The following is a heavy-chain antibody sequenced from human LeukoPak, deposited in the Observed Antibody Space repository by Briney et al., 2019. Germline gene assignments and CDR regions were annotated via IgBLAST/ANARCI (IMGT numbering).Heavy chain of an antibody. CDR3: ATAYNYGRDAFDI. Sequence: ASVKVSCKASGYTFTSYYMHWVRQNPGQGLECMGIINPSGGSTSYAQKFQGRVTMTRDTSTSTVYMELSSLRSEDTAVYYCATAYNYGRDAFDIWGQGTMVTVSS. J-gene: IGHJ3*02. D-gene: IGHD5-18*01. V-gene: IGHV1-46*01. CDR1: GYTFTSYY. CDR2: INPSGGST.